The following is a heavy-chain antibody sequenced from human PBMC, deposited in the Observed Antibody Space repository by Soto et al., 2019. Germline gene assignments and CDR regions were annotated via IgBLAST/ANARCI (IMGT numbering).Heavy chain of an antibody. CDR3: ARGLPDGSGQYCDY. CDR2: ISSSSSYI. V-gene: IGHV3-21*01. Sequence: EVQLVESGGGLVKPGGPLRLSFAAPGFTFSSYSMTWVRQAPGKGLEWVSSISSSSSYIYYGDSVKGRFTISRDNAKNSLYLQMNSLRAEDTAVYYCARGLPDGSGQYCDYWGQGTLVTVSS. J-gene: IGHJ4*02. CDR1: GFTFSSYS. D-gene: IGHD3-10*01.